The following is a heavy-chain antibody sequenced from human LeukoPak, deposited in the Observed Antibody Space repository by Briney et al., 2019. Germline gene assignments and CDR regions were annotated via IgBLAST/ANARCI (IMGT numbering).Heavy chain of an antibody. CDR2: INDDGTTT. V-gene: IGHV3-74*01. J-gene: IGHJ4*02. Sequence: GGSLRLSCAASGFIFSAYWMLWVRQVPGKGLVWVSRINDDGTTTNYADSVKGRFTISRDNSKNTLYLQMNSLRAEDTAVYYCAKRNQYGYRDYWGQGTLVTVSS. CDR1: GFIFSAYW. CDR3: AKRNQYGYRDY. D-gene: IGHD5-18*01.